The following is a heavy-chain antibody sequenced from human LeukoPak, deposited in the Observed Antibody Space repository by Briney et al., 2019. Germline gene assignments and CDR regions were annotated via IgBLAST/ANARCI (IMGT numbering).Heavy chain of an antibody. CDR3: ARAGHNSNSGGYDF. D-gene: IGHD3-22*01. V-gene: IGHV1-2*02. J-gene: IGHJ4*02. CDR2: IDPDTGDT. Sequence: GASAKVSCKPSGYTFIDHYLHWVRQAPGQGLESLGWIDPDTGDTNYPQKFQGRVTMTRDTSISTAYMELNRLQSDDTAVYYCARAGHNSNSGGYDFWGLGTLVTVSS. CDR1: GYTFIDHY.